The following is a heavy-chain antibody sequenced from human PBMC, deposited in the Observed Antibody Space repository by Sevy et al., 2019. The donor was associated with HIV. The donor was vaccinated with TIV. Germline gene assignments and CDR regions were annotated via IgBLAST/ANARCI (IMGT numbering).Heavy chain of an antibody. Sequence: ASVKVSCKVSGYTLTELSMHWVRQVPGKGLEWMGSFDPEDDETIYAQKFQGRVTMTEDTSTDTAYMELSSLRSEDTAVYYCATAREYYEDNSGYLDYWGQGTLVTVSS. CDR1: GYTLTELS. CDR3: ATAREYYEDNSGYLDY. D-gene: IGHD3-22*01. J-gene: IGHJ4*02. V-gene: IGHV1-24*01. CDR2: FDPEDDET.